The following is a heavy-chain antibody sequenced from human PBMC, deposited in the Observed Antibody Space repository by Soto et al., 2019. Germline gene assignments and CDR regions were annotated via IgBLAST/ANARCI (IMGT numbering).Heavy chain of an antibody. CDR2: IYYSGST. CDR3: ARASIFAYYYYYMDV. Sequence: SETLSLTCTVSGGSISSGGYYWSWIRQHPGKGLEWIGYIYYSGSTYYNPSLKSRVTISVDTSKNQFSLKLSSVTAADTAAYYCARASIFAYYYYYMDVWGKGTTVTVS. CDR1: GGSISSGGYY. J-gene: IGHJ6*03. D-gene: IGHD2-21*01. V-gene: IGHV4-31*03.